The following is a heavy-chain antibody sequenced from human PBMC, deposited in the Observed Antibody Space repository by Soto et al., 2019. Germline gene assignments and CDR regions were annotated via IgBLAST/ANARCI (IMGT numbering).Heavy chain of an antibody. CDR3: AREGYYDILTGYYTSGMDV. CDR1: GFTFSSYS. J-gene: IGHJ6*02. D-gene: IGHD3-9*01. CDR2: ISSSSSTI. Sequence: GGSLRLSCAASGFTFSSYSMNWVRQAPGKGLEWVSYISSSSSTIYYADSVKGRFTISRDNAKNSLYLQMNSLGDEDTAVYYCAREGYYDILTGYYTSGMDVWGQGTTVTVSS. V-gene: IGHV3-48*02.